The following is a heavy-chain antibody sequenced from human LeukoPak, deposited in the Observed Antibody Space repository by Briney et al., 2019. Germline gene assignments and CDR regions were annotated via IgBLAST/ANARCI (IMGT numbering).Heavy chain of an antibody. CDR2: IYYSGST. Sequence: SETLSLTCTVSGGSISSYYWSWIRQPPGKGLEWIGYIYYSGSTNYNPSLKSRVTISVDTSKSQFSLKLSSVTAADTAVYYCAREPRHYDILTGYPLYYFDYWGQGTLVTVSS. V-gene: IGHV4-59*01. CDR3: AREPRHYDILTGYPLYYFDY. J-gene: IGHJ4*02. D-gene: IGHD3-9*01. CDR1: GGSISSYY.